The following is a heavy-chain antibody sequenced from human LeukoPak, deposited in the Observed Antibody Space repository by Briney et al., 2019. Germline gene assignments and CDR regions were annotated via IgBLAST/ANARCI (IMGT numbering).Heavy chain of an antibody. J-gene: IGHJ6*02. V-gene: IGHV4-34*01. D-gene: IGHD5-24*01. CDR1: GESFNTYY. CDR2: INHSGST. CDR3: AGLADGYNYYYYGMDV. Sequence: SETPSLTCAFYGESFNTYYWSWIRQSPGRGLEWIGEINHSGSTNYNPSLKSRATILVDTSKNQVSLNLNSVTAADTAVYYCAGLADGYNYYYYGMDVWGQGTTVTVSS.